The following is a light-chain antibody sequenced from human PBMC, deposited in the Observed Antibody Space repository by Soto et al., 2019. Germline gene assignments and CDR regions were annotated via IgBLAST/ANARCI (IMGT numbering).Light chain of an antibody. CDR1: SGDIGSYNR. CDR3: SSYTNINTRPCV. J-gene: IGLJ1*01. CDR2: EVT. V-gene: IGLV2-14*01. Sequence: PASVSGSPGQSITISCTGTSGDIGSYNRVSWYQQHPGKAPKLIIYEVTDRPSGVSNRFSGSKSGNTASLTISGLQAEDEAEYYCSSYTNINTRPCVFGTGTK.